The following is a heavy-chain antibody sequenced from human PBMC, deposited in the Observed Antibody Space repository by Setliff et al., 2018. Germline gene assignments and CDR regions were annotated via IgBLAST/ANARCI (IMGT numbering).Heavy chain of an antibody. V-gene: IGHV4-34*01. CDR3: ASWGSAIAFDL. D-gene: IGHD3-16*01. CDR1: GGSFSGYH. J-gene: IGHJ3*01. CDR2: ISHSGDP. Sequence: PSETLSLTCTVSGGSFSGYHWSWIRQPPGKGLEWIGEISHSGDPNYNPSLKSRVTISLDTSKNQFSLKLSSVTAADTAIYYCASWGSAIAFDLWGQGTVVTVSS.